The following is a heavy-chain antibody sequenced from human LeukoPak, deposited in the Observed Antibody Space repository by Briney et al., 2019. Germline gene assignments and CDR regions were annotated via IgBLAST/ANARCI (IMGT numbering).Heavy chain of an antibody. J-gene: IGHJ4*02. CDR3: ARVTGYYFDY. Sequence: ASVKVSCKASGYTFTNYGISWVRQAPGQGLEWMGWISAHNGNTNYAQKLQGRVTMTTDTSTSTAYMGLRSLRSDDTAVYYCARVTGYYFDYWGQGTLVTVSS. CDR2: ISAHNGNT. D-gene: IGHD4-23*01. CDR1: GYTFTNYG. V-gene: IGHV1-18*01.